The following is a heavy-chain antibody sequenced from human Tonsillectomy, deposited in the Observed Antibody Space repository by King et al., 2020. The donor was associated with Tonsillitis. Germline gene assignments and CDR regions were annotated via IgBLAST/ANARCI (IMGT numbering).Heavy chain of an antibody. D-gene: IGHD6-19*01. CDR1: AFTFSRSW. V-gene: IGHV3-7*01. CDR2: INPDGSEE. J-gene: IGHJ4*02. Sequence: VQLVESGGDLVQAGGSLRLSCAASAFTFSRSWMAWVRQAPGTGLEWVATINPDGSEENYVAAVKGRFTISRDNSKNTVYLQMNSLGADDTAVYYCARDHAYSSFDYWGQGTLVTVSS. CDR3: ARDHAYSSFDY.